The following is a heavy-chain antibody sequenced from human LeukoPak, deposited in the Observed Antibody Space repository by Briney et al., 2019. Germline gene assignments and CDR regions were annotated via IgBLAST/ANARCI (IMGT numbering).Heavy chain of an antibody. J-gene: IGHJ3*02. CDR3: AKDLHLYGRPGDDAFDI. V-gene: IGHV3-23*01. D-gene: IGHD3-16*01. CDR1: GFTFSSYA. CDR2: ISGSGGST. Sequence: GGSLRLSCAASGFTFSSYAMSWVRQAPGKGLEWVSAISGSGGSTYYADSVKGRFTISRDNSKNTLYLQMNSLRAEDTAVYYCAKDLHLYGRPGDDAFDIWGQGTMVTVSS.